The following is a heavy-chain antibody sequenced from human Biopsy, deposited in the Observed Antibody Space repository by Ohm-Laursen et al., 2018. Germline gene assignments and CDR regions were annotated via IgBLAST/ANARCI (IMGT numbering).Heavy chain of an antibody. CDR1: GDSINSSY. J-gene: IGHJ4*02. V-gene: IGHV4-59*08. CDR3: ARRGSGGRSFDY. CDR2: ISNSGNT. D-gene: IGHD2-15*01. Sequence: TLSLTCPVSGDSINSSYWSWIRQAPGKGLEWIGYISNSGNTNYNPSLKSRVTISADTSKNQFSLKLGSVTVADTAVFYCARRGSGGRSFDYWGQGSLVTVSS.